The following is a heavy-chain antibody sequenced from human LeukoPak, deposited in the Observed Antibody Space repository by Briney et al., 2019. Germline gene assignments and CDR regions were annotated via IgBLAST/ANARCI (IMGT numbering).Heavy chain of an antibody. D-gene: IGHD2-2*01. J-gene: IGHJ4*02. Sequence: GGSLTLSCAASGFTFSSYSMNWVRPPPGKGREWVSYTSSRSSTIYYADSVKGRFTLSRDNAKNSLYLQMNSLRAQDTAVYYCARAVGGYYFDYRGQGALVTVSS. CDR1: GFTFSSYS. V-gene: IGHV3-48*01. CDR3: ARAVGGYYFDY. CDR2: TSSRSSTI.